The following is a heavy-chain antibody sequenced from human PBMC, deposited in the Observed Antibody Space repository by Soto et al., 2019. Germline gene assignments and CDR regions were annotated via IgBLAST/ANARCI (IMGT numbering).Heavy chain of an antibody. D-gene: IGHD3-10*01. V-gene: IGHV3-74*01. J-gene: IGHJ5*02. CDR3: PRGYRGWFDT. CDR1: GFTFSSYA. CDR2: INSDGSST. Sequence: GGSLRLSCAASGFTFSSYAMSWVRQAPGKGLEWVSRINSDGSSTSYADSVKGRFTISRDNAKNTLYLQMNSLRAEDTAVYYCPRGYRGWFDTWGQGTLVTVSS.